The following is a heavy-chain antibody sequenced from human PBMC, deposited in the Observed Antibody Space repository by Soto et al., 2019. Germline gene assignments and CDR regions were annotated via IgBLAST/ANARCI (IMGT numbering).Heavy chain of an antibody. J-gene: IGHJ5*02. Sequence: EVQLLESGGGLVQPGGSLRLSCAASGFTFSSYAMSWVRQAPGKGLEWVSAISGSGGSTYYADSVKGRFTIARDNSKNTLYLQMNSLRAEDTAVYYCAKDQFWSGYYHWFDPWGQGTLVTVSS. CDR1: GFTFSSYA. V-gene: IGHV3-23*01. CDR2: ISGSGGST. D-gene: IGHD3-3*01. CDR3: AKDQFWSGYYHWFDP.